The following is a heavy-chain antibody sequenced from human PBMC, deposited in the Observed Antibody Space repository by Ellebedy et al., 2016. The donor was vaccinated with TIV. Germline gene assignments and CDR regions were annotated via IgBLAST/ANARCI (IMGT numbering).Heavy chain of an antibody. CDR2: IVGSGGSR. CDR1: GFTFTSYS. CDR3: ARDLDKSSGWYGGAAY. Sequence: GESLKISCAASGFTFTSYSMNWVRQAPGKGLEWVSGIVGSGGSRYADSVKGRFTVSRDNSMTTVYLEMNSLRAEDTALYYCARDLDKSSGWYGGAAYWGQGTQVTVSS. V-gene: IGHV3-23*01. D-gene: IGHD6-19*01. J-gene: IGHJ4*02.